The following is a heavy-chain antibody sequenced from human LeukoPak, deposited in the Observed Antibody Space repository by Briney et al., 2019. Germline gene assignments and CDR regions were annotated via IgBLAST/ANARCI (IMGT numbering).Heavy chain of an antibody. CDR2: INPSGGST. J-gene: IGHJ5*02. CDR3: AREKLRLGLDP. D-gene: IGHD3-3*01. CDR1: GYTFTSYY. V-gene: IGHV1-46*01. Sequence: GASVKVSCKASGYTFTSYYMHWVRQAPGQGLEWMGIINPSGGSTSYAQKFQGRVTMTTDTSTSTAYMELRSLRSDDTAVYYCAREKLRLGLDPWGQGTLVTVSS.